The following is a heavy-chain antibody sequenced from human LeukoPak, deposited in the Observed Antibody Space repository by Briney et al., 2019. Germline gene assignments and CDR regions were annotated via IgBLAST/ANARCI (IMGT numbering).Heavy chain of an antibody. J-gene: IGHJ4*02. CDR3: ARDQAGRHSDY. CDR1: GFTFSSYE. Sequence: GGSLRLSCAASGFTFSSYEMNWVRQAPGKGLEWVSYISSSGSTIYYADSVKGRFTISRDNAKNSLYLQMNSLRPEDSAVYYCARDQAGRHSDYWGQGTLVTVSS. CDR2: ISSSGSTI. D-gene: IGHD6-13*01. V-gene: IGHV3-48*03.